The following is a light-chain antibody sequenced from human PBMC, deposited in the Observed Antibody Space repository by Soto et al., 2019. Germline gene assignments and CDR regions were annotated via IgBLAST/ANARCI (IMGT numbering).Light chain of an antibody. CDR2: DAS. V-gene: IGKV3-11*01. Sequence: EIVLTQSPATLSLSPGERATLSCRASQSVSSYLAWYQRKPGQAPRLLIYDASTRATGIPARFSGSGSGTDFTLTISSLEPEDSAVYYCQQRSNWLTFGPGTKVDIK. CDR3: QQRSNWLT. CDR1: QSVSSY. J-gene: IGKJ3*01.